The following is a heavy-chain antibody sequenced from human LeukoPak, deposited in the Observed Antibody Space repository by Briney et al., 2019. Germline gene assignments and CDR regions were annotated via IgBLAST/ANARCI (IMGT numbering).Heavy chain of an antibody. J-gene: IGHJ4*02. V-gene: IGHV1-18*01. CDR1: GYTFTSYG. CDR2: ISAYNGNT. Sequence: GASVKVSCKASGYTFTSYGISWVRQAPGQRLEWMGWISAYNGNTNYAQKLQGRVTMTTDTSASTAYMELTNLTSEDTAVYYCARGPRAAADDYWGQGSLVTVSS. CDR3: ARGPRAAADDY. D-gene: IGHD6-13*01.